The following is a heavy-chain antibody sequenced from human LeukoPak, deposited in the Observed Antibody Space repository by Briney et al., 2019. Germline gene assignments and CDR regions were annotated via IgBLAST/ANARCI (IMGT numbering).Heavy chain of an antibody. CDR2: IKQDGSEK. D-gene: IGHD3-16*01. CDR1: GFTFSSYA. J-gene: IGHJ4*02. V-gene: IGHV3-7*01. Sequence: AGGSLRLSCAASGFTFSSYAMSWVRQAPGKGLEWVANIKQDGSEKYYVDSVKGRFTISRDNAKNSLYLQMNSLRAEDTAVYYCARVAQFGPFFDYWGQGTLVTVSS. CDR3: ARVAQFGPFFDY.